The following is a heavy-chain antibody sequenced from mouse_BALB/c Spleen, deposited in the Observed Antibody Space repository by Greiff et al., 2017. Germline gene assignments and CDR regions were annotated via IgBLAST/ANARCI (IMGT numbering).Heavy chain of an antibody. CDR2: IDPANGNT. J-gene: IGHJ3*01. Sequence: EVQLQESGAELVKPGASVKLSCTASGFNIKDTYMHWVKQRPEQGLEWIGRIDPANGNTKYDPKFQGKATITADTSSNTAYLQLSSLTSEDTAVYYCASTLSLSWFAYWGQGTLVTVSA. D-gene: IGHD6-1*01. CDR1: GFNIKDTY. CDR3: ASTLSLSWFAY. V-gene: IGHV14-3*02.